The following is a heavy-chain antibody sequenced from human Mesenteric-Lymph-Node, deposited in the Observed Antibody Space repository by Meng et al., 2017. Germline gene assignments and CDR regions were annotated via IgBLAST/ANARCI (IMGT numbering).Heavy chain of an antibody. CDR1: GFTFSSYA. D-gene: IGHD6-19*01. J-gene: IGHJ3*01. Sequence: GESLKISCAASGFTFSSYAMSWVRQAPGKGLEWVSAISGSGGSTYYADSVKGRFTISRDNSKNTLYLQMNSLRAEDTAVYFCAKGYASGSFGAFDLWGQGTEVTVSS. CDR2: ISGSGGST. CDR3: AKGYASGSFGAFDL. V-gene: IGHV3-23*01.